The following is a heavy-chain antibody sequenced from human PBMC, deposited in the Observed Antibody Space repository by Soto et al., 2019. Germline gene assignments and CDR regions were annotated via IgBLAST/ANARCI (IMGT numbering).Heavy chain of an antibody. D-gene: IGHD4-17*01. CDR3: ARAYGDYAEYFEH. J-gene: IGHJ1*01. CDR1: GGSISSANYY. Sequence: SSETLSLTCTVSGGSISSANYYWSWIRQAPGKGLEWIGYIYYSGSTYYNPSLKSRVTISVDTSKNQFSLKLSSVTAADTAVYYCARAYGDYAEYFEHWGQGTQVTVSS. CDR2: IYYSGST. V-gene: IGHV4-30-4*01.